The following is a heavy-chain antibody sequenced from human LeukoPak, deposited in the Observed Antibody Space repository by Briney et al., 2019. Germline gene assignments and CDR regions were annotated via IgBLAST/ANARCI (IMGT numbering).Heavy chain of an antibody. V-gene: IGHV1-18*01. CDR2: ISAYNGNT. CDR1: GYTFTSYG. Sequence: ASVKVSCKASGYTFTSYGISWVRQAPGQGLEWMGWISAYNGNTNYAQKLQGRVTMTTDTSTSTAYMELRSLRSDDTAVYYCARFLVGGSYYYYYMDVWGKGTTVTISS. J-gene: IGHJ6*03. CDR3: ARFLVGGSYYYYYMDV. D-gene: IGHD4-23*01.